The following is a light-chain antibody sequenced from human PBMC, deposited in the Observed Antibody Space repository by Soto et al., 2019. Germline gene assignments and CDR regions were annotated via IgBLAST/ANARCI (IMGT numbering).Light chain of an antibody. CDR2: GAS. CDR1: QSVSNN. V-gene: IGKV3-15*01. CDR3: QQYDNLQYS. J-gene: IGKJ2*01. Sequence: EIVMTHSPAPLSVSPGARATLSCRASQSVSNNLAWYQQKPGQAPRLRIYGASTRATAIPARFSGSGSGTEVTLTISSLPSEEFAVYCCQQYDNLQYSFGQGTKLEIK.